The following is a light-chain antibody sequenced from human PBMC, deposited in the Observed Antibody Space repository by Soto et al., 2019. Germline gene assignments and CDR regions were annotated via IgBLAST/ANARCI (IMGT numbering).Light chain of an antibody. V-gene: IGKV1-39*01. CDR1: QSISNY. CDR2: AAS. CDR3: QQSYSTPST. J-gene: IGKJ4*01. Sequence: DIQMTQSPSSLSASVGDRVTITCRASQSISNYLNWYQQKPGKAPNLLIYAASSLQSGVPSRFSGSGSGTDFNLTISSLQPEDFATYYFQQSYSTPSTFGGGTKVEIK.